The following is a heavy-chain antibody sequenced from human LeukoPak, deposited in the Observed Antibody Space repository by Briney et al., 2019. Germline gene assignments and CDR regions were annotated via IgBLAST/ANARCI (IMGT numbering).Heavy chain of an antibody. J-gene: IGHJ4*02. CDR2: IYPGDSDT. Sequence: ESLKISCKGSGYTFTNYWIGWVRQMPGKGLEWMGIIYPGDSDTRYSPSFQGQVTISADRYVSTAYLQWSSLQASDTAMYYCARTGIVGTESYFDFWGQGTLVTVSS. CDR3: ARTGIVGTESYFDF. V-gene: IGHV5-51*01. D-gene: IGHD1-26*01. CDR1: GYTFTNYW.